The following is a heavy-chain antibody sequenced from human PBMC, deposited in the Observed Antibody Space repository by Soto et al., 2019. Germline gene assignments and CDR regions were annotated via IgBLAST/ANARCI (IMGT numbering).Heavy chain of an antibody. CDR2: IYHSGST. J-gene: IGHJ4*02. D-gene: IGHD6-13*01. CDR3: ARGTQYSSSWPFDY. CDR1: GGSISSSNW. Sequence: QVQLQESGPGLVKPSGTLSLTCVVSGGSISSSNWWSWVRQPPGKGLEWIGEIYHSGSTNNNPSPKSRVTISVDKSKTQFSLKLSSVTAAATAVYYCARGTQYSSSWPFDYWGQGTLVTVSS. V-gene: IGHV4-4*02.